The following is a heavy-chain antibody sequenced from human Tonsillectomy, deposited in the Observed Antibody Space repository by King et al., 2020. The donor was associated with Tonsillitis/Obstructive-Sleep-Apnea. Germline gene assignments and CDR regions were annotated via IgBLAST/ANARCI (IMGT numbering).Heavy chain of an antibody. D-gene: IGHD2-2*01. CDR3: AKDSSRGPIGGDFDY. V-gene: IGHV3-30*18. Sequence: VKLVESGGGVVQPGRSLRLSCAASGFTFSNYGMHWVRQAPGKGLEWVSVISYDGNNKFYSDSVKGRFIISRDNSKNTLYLQMNSLRGEDAAVYYCAKDSSRGPIGGDFDYWGQGTLAT. CDR1: GFTFSNYG. CDR2: ISYDGNNK. J-gene: IGHJ4*02.